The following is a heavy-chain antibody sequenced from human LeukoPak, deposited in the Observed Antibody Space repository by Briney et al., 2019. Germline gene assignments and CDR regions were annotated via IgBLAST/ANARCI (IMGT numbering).Heavy chain of an antibody. CDR3: ARESGYCFDY. CDR1: GFTFSSYG. CDR2: ISGSGGST. D-gene: IGHD3-3*01. J-gene: IGHJ4*02. V-gene: IGHV3-23*01. Sequence: GGSLRLSCAASGFTFSSYGMHWVRQAPGKGLEWVSAISGSGGSTYYADSVKGRFTISRDNSKNTLYLQMNSLRAEDTAVYYCARESGYCFDYWGQGTLVTVSS.